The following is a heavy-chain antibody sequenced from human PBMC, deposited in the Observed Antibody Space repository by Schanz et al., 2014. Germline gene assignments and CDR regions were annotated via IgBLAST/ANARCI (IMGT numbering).Heavy chain of an antibody. CDR3: AKSLESCPGGRCSRGYFDY. CDR2: ISDSGDTA. J-gene: IGHJ4*02. CDR1: EFTFSTDA. Sequence: DVHLLESGGGLVQPGGSLRLSCAASEFTFSTDAMSWVRQAPGKGLEWLSVISDSGDTAYYADSVKGRFTISRDNFKGALYLQMSSLRAEDTAVYYCAKSLESCPGGRCSRGYFDYWGQGTLVTDSS. V-gene: IGHV3-23*01. D-gene: IGHD2-8*02.